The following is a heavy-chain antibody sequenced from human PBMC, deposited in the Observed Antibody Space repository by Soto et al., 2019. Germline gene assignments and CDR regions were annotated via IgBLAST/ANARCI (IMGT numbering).Heavy chain of an antibody. CDR1: GFTFGASA. D-gene: IGHD3-3*01. V-gene: IGHV3-73*01. CDR2: IGSKGETYAT. Sequence: LSLSCAASGFTFGASALQWVRQASGKGLEWLGRIGSKGETYATTYAASVKGRFTISRDDSKKTAYLQMNSLESEDTAVYYCTTGPAGFLEAGPWGQGTLVTVSS. CDR3: TTGPAGFLEAGP. J-gene: IGHJ5*02.